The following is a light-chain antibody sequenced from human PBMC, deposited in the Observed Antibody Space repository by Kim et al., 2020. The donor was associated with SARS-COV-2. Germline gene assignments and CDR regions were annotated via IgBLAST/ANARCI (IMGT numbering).Light chain of an antibody. CDR1: QSVGSSY. Sequence: SAGERATLSCRASQSVGSSYLAWYQQKPGQAPRLLIYGASSRATGIPDRFSGSGSGTDFTLTISRLEPEDFAVYYCQQYGSSPLTFGGGTKVDIK. CDR2: GAS. J-gene: IGKJ4*01. CDR3: QQYGSSPLT. V-gene: IGKV3-20*01.